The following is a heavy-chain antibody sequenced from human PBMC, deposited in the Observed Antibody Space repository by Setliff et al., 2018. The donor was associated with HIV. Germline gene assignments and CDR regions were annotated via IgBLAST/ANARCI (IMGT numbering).Heavy chain of an antibody. D-gene: IGHD1-26*01. J-gene: IGHJ4*01. CDR2: IHQSGTA. CDR3: ARQVGEGKWYLDS. CDR1: GVSVNNDDDY. Sequence: PSETLSLTCAVSGVSVNNDDDYWGWIRQPPGKGLEWIAIIHQSGTAHKRPSLKSRVTISIDTSENLFSLKLSGVTAADTAIYYCARQVGEGKWYLDSWGHETLVTVSS. V-gene: IGHV4-39*01.